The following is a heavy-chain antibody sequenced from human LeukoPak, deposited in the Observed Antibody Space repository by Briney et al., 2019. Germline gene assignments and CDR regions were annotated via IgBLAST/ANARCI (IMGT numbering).Heavy chain of an antibody. CDR1: GFTFSSYG. CDR3: AKDDIDAFDI. J-gene: IGHJ3*02. V-gene: IGHV3-30*02. CDR2: IRYDGSNK. Sequence: PGGSLRLSCAASGFTFSSYGMHWVRQAPGKGLEWVAFIRYDGSNKYYADSVKGRLTISRDNSKNTLYLQMNSLRAEDTAVYYCAKDDIDAFDIWGQGTMVTVSS.